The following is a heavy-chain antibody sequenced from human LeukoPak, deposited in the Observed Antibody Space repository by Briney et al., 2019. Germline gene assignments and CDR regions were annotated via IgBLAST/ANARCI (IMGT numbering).Heavy chain of an antibody. CDR2: IKQDGSEK. CDR3: ARGRHLDY. Sequence: AGGSLRLSCAASSFTFSSYWMSWVSQAPGKGLEWVANIKQDGSEKNYVGSVKGRFTISRDNAKNSLSLQMNSLRVEDTAVYYCARGRHLDYWGQGTLVTVSS. V-gene: IGHV3-7*01. CDR1: SFTFSSYW. J-gene: IGHJ4*02. D-gene: IGHD3-3*02.